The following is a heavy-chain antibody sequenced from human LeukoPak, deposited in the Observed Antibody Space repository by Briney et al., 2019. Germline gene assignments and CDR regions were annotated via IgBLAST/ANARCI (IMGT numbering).Heavy chain of an antibody. CDR3: ARLPGYCSSTSCPHGPNLYGMDV. V-gene: IGHV4-59*08. J-gene: IGHJ6*02. CDR2: IYYSGST. Sequence: SETLSLTCTVSGGSISSYYWSWIRQPPGKGLEWIGYIYYSGSTNYNPSLKSRVIISVDTSKNQFSLKLSSVTAADTAVYYCARLPGYCSSTSCPHGPNLYGMDVWGQGTTVTVSS. D-gene: IGHD2-2*01. CDR1: GGSISSYY.